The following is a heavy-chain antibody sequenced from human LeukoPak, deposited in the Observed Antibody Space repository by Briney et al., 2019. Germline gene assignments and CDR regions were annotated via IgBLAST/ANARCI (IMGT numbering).Heavy chain of an antibody. Sequence: GGSLRLSCAASGFTFSSYGMHWVRQAPGKGLEWVAFIWYDGSDKYYADSVKGRFTISRDNSKNTLYLQMNSLRAEDTAVYYCARDGPVVTTFYYYGMDVWGQGTTVTVSS. CDR3: ARDGPVVTTFYYYGMDV. V-gene: IGHV3-33*01. J-gene: IGHJ6*02. D-gene: IGHD2-21*02. CDR2: IWYDGSDK. CDR1: GFTFSSYG.